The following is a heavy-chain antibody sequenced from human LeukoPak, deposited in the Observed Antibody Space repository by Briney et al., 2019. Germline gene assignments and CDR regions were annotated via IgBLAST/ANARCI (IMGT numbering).Heavy chain of an antibody. D-gene: IGHD6-19*01. V-gene: IGHV3-74*01. CDR2: INSDGSST. CDR1: GFTFSSYW. J-gene: IGHJ4*02. Sequence: GGSLRLSCAASGFTFSSYWMHWVRQAPGKGLVWVSRINSDGSSTTYADSVKGRFTISRDNAKNTLYLQMNSLRADDTAVYYCAKVTVVASTGALDYWGQGTLVTVSS. CDR3: AKVTVVASTGALDY.